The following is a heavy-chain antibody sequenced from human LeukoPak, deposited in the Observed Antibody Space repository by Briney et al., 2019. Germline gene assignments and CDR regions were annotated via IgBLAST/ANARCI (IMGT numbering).Heavy chain of an antibody. Sequence: SETLSLTCTVSGGSISSYYWSWIRRPPGKGLEWIGYIYYSGSTNYNPSLKSRVTISVDTSKNQFSLKLSSVTAADTAVYYCARVGARPAAAGMFDPWGQGTLVTVSS. D-gene: IGHD6-13*01. J-gene: IGHJ5*02. CDR2: IYYSGST. V-gene: IGHV4-59*01. CDR1: GGSISSYY. CDR3: ARVGARPAAAGMFDP.